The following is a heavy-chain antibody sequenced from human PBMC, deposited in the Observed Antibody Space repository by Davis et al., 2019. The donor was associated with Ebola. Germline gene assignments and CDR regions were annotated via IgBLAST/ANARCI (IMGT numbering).Heavy chain of an antibody. CDR3: ARGWLRVGMDV. Sequence: HSQTLSLTCAISGDSVSSGGWNWIRQSPSRGLEWLGRSYYSSRWYNDYAVSVKSRITIKPDTSKNQFSLQLNSVTPEDTALYYCARGWLRVGMDVWGEGTSVTVSS. V-gene: IGHV6-1*01. D-gene: IGHD5-12*01. CDR1: GDSVSSGG. CDR2: SYYSSRWYN. J-gene: IGHJ6*04.